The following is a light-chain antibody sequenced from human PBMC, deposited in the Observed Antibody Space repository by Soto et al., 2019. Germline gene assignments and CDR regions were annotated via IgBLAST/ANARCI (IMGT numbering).Light chain of an antibody. Sequence: DIQMTQSPSTLSASVGDRVTITCRASQSISSWLAWYQQKPGKAPKLLIYDASSLESGVPSRFSGSGSGTEFTLTISSLQPDDFATYYCQQYNSYSPCTLGQGTKVDIK. CDR1: QSISSW. CDR2: DAS. J-gene: IGKJ1*01. CDR3: QQYNSYSPCT. V-gene: IGKV1-5*01.